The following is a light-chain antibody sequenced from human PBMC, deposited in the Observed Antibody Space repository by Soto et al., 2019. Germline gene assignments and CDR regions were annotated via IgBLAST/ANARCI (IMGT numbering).Light chain of an antibody. V-gene: IGLV2-11*01. J-gene: IGLJ3*02. CDR3: CSYAGSYSWV. Sequence: QSVLTQPRSVSGSPGQSVTISCSGTSSDVGGYNYVSWYQQHPGKAPKFMIYDVSKRPSGVPDRFSGSKSGNTASLTISGLQAEDEADYYCCSYAGSYSWVFGGGIKLTVL. CDR2: DVS. CDR1: SSDVGGYNY.